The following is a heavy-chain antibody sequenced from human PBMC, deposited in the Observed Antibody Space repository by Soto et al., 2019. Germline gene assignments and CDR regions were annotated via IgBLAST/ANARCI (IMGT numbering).Heavy chain of an antibody. J-gene: IGHJ6*03. CDR3: ARVGQLGYMDV. V-gene: IGHV4-34*01. CDR2: INHSGST. Sequence: ETLSLTCAVYGGSFSGYYWSWIRQPPGKGLEWIGEINHSGSTNYNPSLKSRVTISVDTSKNQFSLKLSSVTAADTAVYYCARVGQLGYMDVWGKGTTVTVSS. CDR1: GGSFSGYY. D-gene: IGHD6-6*01.